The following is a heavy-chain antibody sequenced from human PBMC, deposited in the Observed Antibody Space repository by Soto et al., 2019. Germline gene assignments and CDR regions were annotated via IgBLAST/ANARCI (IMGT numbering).Heavy chain of an antibody. Sequence: QVQLVQSGGEVKKPGASVKVSCKTSGYSFTTYGISWVRQAPGQGLEWMGWISGYNGNTHYAQKFQGRVSMTTDTSTSTAYMELRSLRSDDTAVYYCAREGPAPYYYYGMDVWGQGTTVIVSS. J-gene: IGHJ6*02. CDR1: GYSFTTYG. CDR2: ISGYNGNT. V-gene: IGHV1-18*01. CDR3: AREGPAPYYYYGMDV.